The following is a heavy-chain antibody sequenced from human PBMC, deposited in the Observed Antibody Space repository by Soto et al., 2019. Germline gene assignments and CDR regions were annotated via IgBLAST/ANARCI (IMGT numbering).Heavy chain of an antibody. V-gene: IGHV3-21*01. CDR2: ISSSSSYI. Sequence: LRLSCAASGFTFSSYSMNWVRQAPGKGLEWVSSISSSSSYIYYADSVKGRFTVSRDNAKNSLYLQMNSLRAEDTAVYYCARGGKTAMAAFDYWGQGTLVTVSS. CDR1: GFTFSSYS. CDR3: ARGGKTAMAAFDY. D-gene: IGHD5-18*01. J-gene: IGHJ4*02.